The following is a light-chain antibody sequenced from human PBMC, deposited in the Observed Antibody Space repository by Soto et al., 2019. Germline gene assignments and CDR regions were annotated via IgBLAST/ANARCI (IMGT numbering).Light chain of an antibody. J-gene: IGKJ2*01. CDR2: ATS. Sequence: ALQMTQSPSSLSASVGDRVTITCRASQGIRRNLGWYQQRPGKAPKLLIYATSALQTGVPSRFSGSGSDTDFTLTISSLQPEDFATYYCLQDYNYPRTFGQGTKLEIK. CDR3: LQDYNYPRT. CDR1: QGIRRN. V-gene: IGKV1-6*01.